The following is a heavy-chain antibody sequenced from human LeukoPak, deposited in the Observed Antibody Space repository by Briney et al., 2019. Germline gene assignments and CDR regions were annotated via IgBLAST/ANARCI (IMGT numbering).Heavy chain of an antibody. CDR2: ISSSSSTI. V-gene: IGHV3-48*01. CDR3: ARDQRGLVGFTNWFDP. D-gene: IGHD2-15*01. J-gene: IGHJ5*02. Sequence: GGSLRLSCAASGFTFSSYEMNWVRQAPGKGLEWVSYISSSSSTIYYADSVKGRFTISRDNAKNSLYLQMNSLRAEDTAVYYCARDQRGLVGFTNWFDPWGQGTLVTVSS. CDR1: GFTFSSYE.